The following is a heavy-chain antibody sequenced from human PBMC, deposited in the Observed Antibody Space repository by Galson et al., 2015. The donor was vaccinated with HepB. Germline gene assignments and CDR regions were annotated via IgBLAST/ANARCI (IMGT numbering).Heavy chain of an antibody. D-gene: IGHD3-10*01. Sequence: SLRLSCAASGFTFSSYAMHWVRQAPGKGLEWVAVVSYDGTNKYYADSVKGRFTISRDNSKNTLYLQMNSLRAEDTAVYFCAKDRLRTLARFRELGFDYWGQGTLVTVSS. J-gene: IGHJ4*02. V-gene: IGHV3-30*18. CDR2: VSYDGTNK. CDR3: AKDRLRTLARFRELGFDY. CDR1: GFTFSSYA.